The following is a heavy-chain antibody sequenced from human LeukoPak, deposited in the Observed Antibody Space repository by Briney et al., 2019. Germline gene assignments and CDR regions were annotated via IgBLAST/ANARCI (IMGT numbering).Heavy chain of an antibody. J-gene: IGHJ4*02. CDR2: IIPIFGTA. CDR1: GGTFSSYA. CDR3: ARTLPDSTGYHGFDD. V-gene: IGHV1-69*13. Sequence: ASVKVSCKASGGTFSSYAISWVRQAPGQGLEWMGGIIPIFGTANYAQKFQGRVTITADESTSTAYMELSSLRSEDTAVYYCARTLPDSTGYHGFDDWGQGILVTVSS. D-gene: IGHD3-22*01.